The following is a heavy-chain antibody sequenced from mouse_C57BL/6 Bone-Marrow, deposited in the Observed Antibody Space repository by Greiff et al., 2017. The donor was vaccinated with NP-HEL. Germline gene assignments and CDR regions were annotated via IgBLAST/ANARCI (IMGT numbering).Heavy chain of an antibody. CDR3: ARDGYYDYDGGYAMDY. J-gene: IGHJ4*01. CDR2: IYPRSGNT. CDR1: GYTFTSYG. Sequence: QVQLQQSGAELARPGASVKLSCKASGYTFTSYGISWVKQRTGQGLEWIGEIYPRSGNTYYNEKFKGKATLTADKSSSTAYMELRSLTSEDSAVYFCARDGYYDYDGGYAMDYWGQGTSVTVSS. D-gene: IGHD2-4*01. V-gene: IGHV1-81*01.